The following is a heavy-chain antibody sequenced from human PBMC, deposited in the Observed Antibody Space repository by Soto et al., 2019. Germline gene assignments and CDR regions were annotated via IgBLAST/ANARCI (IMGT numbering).Heavy chain of an antibody. CDR3: ARAGVTPDFFDY. V-gene: IGHV3-53*02. D-gene: IGHD2-21*02. Sequence: EVQLVETAGGLIQPGGSLRLSCAASGFSVRTNYMSWVRQAPGKGLEWVSVFESGGSIYYADSVKGRFIISRDYAKNTVYLQMNSLRAEDTAVYYCARAGVTPDFFDYWGQGTLVTVSS. CDR2: FESGGSI. CDR1: GFSVRTNY. J-gene: IGHJ4*02.